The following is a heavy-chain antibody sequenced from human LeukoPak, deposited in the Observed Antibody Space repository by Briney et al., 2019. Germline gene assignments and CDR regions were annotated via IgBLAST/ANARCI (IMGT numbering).Heavy chain of an antibody. Sequence: ASVKVSFKASGYTFTYYYMHWVRQAPGQGREWMGWINPNSGATLYAHKFQGRVTMTRDTSINTAYMELSSLRSDDTAVYYCTRAKRVIFDYWGQGTLVTVSS. CDR2: INPNSGAT. V-gene: IGHV1-2*07. D-gene: IGHD1-1*01. CDR1: GYTFTYYY. J-gene: IGHJ4*02. CDR3: TRAKRVIFDY.